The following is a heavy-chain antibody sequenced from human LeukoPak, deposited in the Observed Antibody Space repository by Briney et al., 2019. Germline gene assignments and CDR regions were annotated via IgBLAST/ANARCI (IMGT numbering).Heavy chain of an antibody. CDR1: GGPISSSSYY. J-gene: IGHJ3*02. D-gene: IGHD6-6*01. CDR3: ARDSLIQEVAARPIAFDI. CDR2: IYYSGST. V-gene: IGHV4-39*02. Sequence: SETLSLTCTVSGGPISSSSYYWGWIRQPPGKGLEWIGTIYYSGSTYYNPSLQSRVTISADTPKNQFSLKLSSVTAVDTAVYYCARDSLIQEVAARPIAFDIWGQGTMVTVSS.